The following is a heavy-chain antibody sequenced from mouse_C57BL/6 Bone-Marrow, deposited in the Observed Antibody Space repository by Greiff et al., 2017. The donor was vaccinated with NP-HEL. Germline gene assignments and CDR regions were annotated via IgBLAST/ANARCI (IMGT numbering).Heavy chain of an antibody. Sequence: DVKLVESGGDLVKPGGSLKLSCAASGFTFSSYGMSWVRQTPDKRLEWVATISSGGSYTYYPDSVKGRFTISRDNAKNTLYLQMSSLKSEDTAMYYCASAVDWYFDVWGTGTTVTVSS. CDR1: GFTFSSYG. CDR3: ASAVDWYFDV. J-gene: IGHJ1*03. D-gene: IGHD1-1*01. V-gene: IGHV5-6*02. CDR2: ISSGGSYT.